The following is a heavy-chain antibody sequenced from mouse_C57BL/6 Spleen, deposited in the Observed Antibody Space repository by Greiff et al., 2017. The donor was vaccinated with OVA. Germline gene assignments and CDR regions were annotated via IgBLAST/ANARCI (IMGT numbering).Heavy chain of an antibody. J-gene: IGHJ2*01. V-gene: IGHV1-15*01. CDR1: GYTFTDYE. CDR2: IDPETGGT. CDR3: TRGGLWLRSYYFDY. Sequence: QVQLKESGAELVRPGASVTLSCKASGYTFTDYEMHWVKQTPVHGLEWIGAIDPETGGTAYNQKFKGKAILTADKSSSTAYMELRSLTSEDSAVYYCTRGGLWLRSYYFDYWGQGTTLTVSS. D-gene: IGHD2-2*01.